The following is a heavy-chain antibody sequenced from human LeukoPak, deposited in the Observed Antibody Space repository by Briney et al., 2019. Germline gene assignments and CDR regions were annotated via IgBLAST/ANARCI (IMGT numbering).Heavy chain of an antibody. CDR3: ARAIAAAGHGLDY. Sequence: GESLKIPCKGSGSTFPIYWIGWVRHMHGKGLEWMGIIYPGDSDTTFRPSCQGQVTISADKSISTPYLQWSSLQASDTAMYYCARAIAAAGHGLDYWGQGTLVTVSS. CDR1: GSTFPIYW. J-gene: IGHJ4*02. D-gene: IGHD6-13*01. V-gene: IGHV5-51*01. CDR2: IYPGDSDT.